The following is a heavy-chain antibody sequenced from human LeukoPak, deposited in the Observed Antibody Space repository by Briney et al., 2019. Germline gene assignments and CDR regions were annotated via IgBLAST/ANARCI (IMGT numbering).Heavy chain of an antibody. CDR1: GFTFSSYA. CDR3: AKAAYGDYTYYYYYGMDV. V-gene: IGHV3-23*01. CDR2: ISGSGGST. J-gene: IGHJ6*02. Sequence: GRSLRLSCAASGFTFSSYAMSWVRQAPGKGLEWVSAISGSGGSTYYADSVKGRFTISRDNSKNTLYLQMNSLRAEDTAVYYCAKAAYGDYTYYYYYGMDVWGQGTTVTVSS. D-gene: IGHD4-17*01.